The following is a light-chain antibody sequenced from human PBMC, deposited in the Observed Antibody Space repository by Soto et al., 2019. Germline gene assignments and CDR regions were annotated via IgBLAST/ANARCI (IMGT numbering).Light chain of an antibody. CDR2: EVN. CDR1: SSDVGGYNY. J-gene: IGLJ1*01. V-gene: IGLV2-8*01. Sequence: QSVLTQPPCASGSPGQSVTISCTGTSSDVGGYNYVSWYQQHPGKAPKLMIYEVNKRPSGVPDRFSGSKSDNTASLTVSGLQAEDEADYYCSLYTSSSTYVFGTGTKLTVL. CDR3: SLYTSSSTYV.